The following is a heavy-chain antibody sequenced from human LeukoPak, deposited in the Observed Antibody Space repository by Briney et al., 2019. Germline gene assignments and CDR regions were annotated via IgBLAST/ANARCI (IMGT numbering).Heavy chain of an antibody. CDR3: ARVSGSYYHDAFDI. CDR2: MSPDSGDT. D-gene: IGHD1-26*01. J-gene: IGHJ3*02. CDR1: GYTFTDYY. Sequence: ASVKVSCKASGYTFTDYYINWVRQAPGQGLEWMGWMSPDSGDTGYAHKFQGRVTITRNTSITTAYMELRSLTFEDTAVYYCARVSGSYYHDAFDIWGQGTMVTVSS. V-gene: IGHV1-8*03.